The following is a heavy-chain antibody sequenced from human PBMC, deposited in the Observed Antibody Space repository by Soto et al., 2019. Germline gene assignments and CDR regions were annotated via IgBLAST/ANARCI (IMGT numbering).Heavy chain of an antibody. V-gene: IGHV3-30-3*01. D-gene: IGHD2-15*01. CDR1: GFTFSSYA. CDR3: ARAGCDGGSCYTLVGLRYGMDV. J-gene: IGHJ6*02. Sequence: QVQLVESGGGVVQPGRSLRLSCAASGFTFSSYAMYWVRQAPGKGLEWVAVISYDGNNKYYADSVKGRFTISRDNSKXTXYXQLXSVRAEDMAVYYCARAGCDGGSCYTLVGLRYGMDVWGQGTTVTVSS. CDR2: ISYDGNNK.